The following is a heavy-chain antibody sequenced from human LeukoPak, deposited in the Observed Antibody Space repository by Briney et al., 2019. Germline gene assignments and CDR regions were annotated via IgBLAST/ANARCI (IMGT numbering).Heavy chain of an antibody. V-gene: IGHV3-7*01. CDR1: QFTFTTFW. CDR3: ARLRNNAFDI. D-gene: IGHD1/OR15-1a*01. CDR2: INEDGSHK. Sequence: PGVSLRLSCVASQFTFTTFWMTWVRRAPGKGREWVAHINEDGSHKYFVDSLKGRFTISRDNAKNSLYLQMNSLRAEDTAVYYCARLRNNAFDIWGQGTMVTVSS. J-gene: IGHJ3*02.